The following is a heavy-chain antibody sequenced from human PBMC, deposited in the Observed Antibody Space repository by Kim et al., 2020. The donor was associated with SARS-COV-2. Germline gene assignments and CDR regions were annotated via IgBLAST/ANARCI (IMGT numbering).Heavy chain of an antibody. V-gene: IGHV3-48*02. J-gene: IGHJ6*02. CDR3: ARDYHRLDAGTRYYYYGMDV. CDR1: GFTFSSYS. Sequence: GGSLRLSCAASGFTFSSYSMNWVRQAPGKGLEWVSYISSSSSTIYYADSVKGRFTISRDNAKNSLYLQMNSLRDEDTAVYYCARDYHRLDAGTRYYYYGMDVWGQGTTVTVSS. CDR2: ISSSSSTI. D-gene: IGHD6-13*01.